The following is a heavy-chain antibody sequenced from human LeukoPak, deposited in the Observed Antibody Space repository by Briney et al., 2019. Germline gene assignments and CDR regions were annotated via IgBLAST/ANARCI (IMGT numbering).Heavy chain of an antibody. D-gene: IGHD6-19*01. V-gene: IGHV3-23*01. Sequence: GGSLRLSCAASGFTFSSYAMSWVRQAPGKGLEWVSAISGSGGSTYYADSVKGRSTISRDNSKNTLYLQMNSLRAEDTAVYYCAKNPSSGWYYFDYWGQGTLVTVSS. CDR2: ISGSGGST. CDR1: GFTFSSYA. CDR3: AKNPSSGWYYFDY. J-gene: IGHJ4*02.